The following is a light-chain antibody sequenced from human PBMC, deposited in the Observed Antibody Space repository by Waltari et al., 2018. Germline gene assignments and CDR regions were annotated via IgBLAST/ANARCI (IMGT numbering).Light chain of an antibody. CDR1: GSDFRSGYD. V-gene: IGLV1-40*01. CDR2: ATR. Sequence: QSVLTLPPSASGAPGQRVTISCTGTGSDFRSGYDIRWYQHAPRTAPKLLMDATRHPPSVPPDRFAGSKSGTATLPTSGAQVAEEEADYFCQADSSGQRGGVFGGGTKVTVL. CDR3: QADSSGQRGGV. J-gene: IGLJ3*02.